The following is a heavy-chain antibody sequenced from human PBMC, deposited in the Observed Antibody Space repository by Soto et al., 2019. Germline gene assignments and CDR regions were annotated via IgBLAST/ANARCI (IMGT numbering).Heavy chain of an antibody. D-gene: IGHD2-15*01. CDR3: AQGCSGGSCYSSPLWY. V-gene: IGHV3-23*01. Sequence: PGGSLRLSCAASVLTFSSYAMSWVRQAPGKGLEWVSAISGSGGSTYYADSVKGRFTISRDNSKNTLYLQMNSLRAEDTAVYYCAQGCSGGSCYSSPLWYWGQGTLVTVSS. J-gene: IGHJ4*02. CDR1: VLTFSSYA. CDR2: ISGSGGST.